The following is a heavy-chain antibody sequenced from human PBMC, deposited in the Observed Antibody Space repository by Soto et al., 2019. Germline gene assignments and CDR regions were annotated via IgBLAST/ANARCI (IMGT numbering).Heavy chain of an antibody. CDR1: GFTFSSYA. CDR2: ITGSDNST. Sequence: GGSLRLSCAASGFTFSSYALSWVRQAPGKGLEWVSAITGSDNSTYYGDSVKGRFTISRDNSKNTLYLQMNSLRAEDTAVYYCAKGDDYIWGSYRLYFDYWGQGTLVTVSS. CDR3: AKGDDYIWGSYRLYFDY. J-gene: IGHJ4*02. V-gene: IGHV3-23*01. D-gene: IGHD3-16*02.